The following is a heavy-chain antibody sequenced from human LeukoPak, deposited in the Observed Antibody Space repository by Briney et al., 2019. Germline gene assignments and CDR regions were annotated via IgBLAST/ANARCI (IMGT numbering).Heavy chain of an antibody. V-gene: IGHV4-59*01. CDR2: IYYSGRA. D-gene: IGHD6-19*01. Sequence: KPSETLSLTCTVSAGSISSYSWSCIRQPPGKGREWSASIYYSGRANYNPSLKSRVTITVDTSKNQFPLKLSSVTAADTAVYYCARDRSGEIAVNRDDAFDIWGQGTMVTVSS. CDR3: ARDRSGEIAVNRDDAFDI. CDR1: AGSISSYS. J-gene: IGHJ3*02.